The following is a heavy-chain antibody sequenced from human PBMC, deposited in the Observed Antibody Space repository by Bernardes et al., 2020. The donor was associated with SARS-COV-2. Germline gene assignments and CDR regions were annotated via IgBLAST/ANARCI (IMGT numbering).Heavy chain of an antibody. V-gene: IGHV3-11*01. D-gene: IGHD3-3*01. CDR1: GFTFSDYY. CDR3: ARDRRSLTIFGVIIREAFDI. J-gene: IGHJ3*02. CDR2: ISSSGSTI. Sequence: GGSLRLSCAASGFTFSDYYMTWIRQAPGKGLEWVSYISSSGSTIYYADSVKGRFTISRDNAKNSLYLQMNSLRAEDTAVYSCARDRRSLTIFGVIIREAFDIWGQGTMVTVSS.